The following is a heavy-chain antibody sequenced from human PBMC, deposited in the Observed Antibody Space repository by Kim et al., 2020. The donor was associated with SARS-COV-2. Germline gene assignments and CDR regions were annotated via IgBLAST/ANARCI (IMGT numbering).Heavy chain of an antibody. J-gene: IGHJ6*04. D-gene: IGHD5-18*01. CDR3: VISGYSAPIDVMDV. Sequence: ADSVKGRFTIARDNSKNPLYLQMSSLRAEDTAVYYCVISGYSAPIDVMDVWGKGTTVTVSS. V-gene: IGHV3-64D*09.